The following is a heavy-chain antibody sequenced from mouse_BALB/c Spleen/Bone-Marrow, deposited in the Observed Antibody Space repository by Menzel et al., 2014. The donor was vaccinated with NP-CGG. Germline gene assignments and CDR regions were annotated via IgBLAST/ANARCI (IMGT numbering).Heavy chain of an antibody. CDR1: GYTFTDYN. CDR2: IYPYNGGT. Sequence: VQLKESGPELVKPGASVKISCKASGYTFTDYNMHWVKQSHGKSLEWIGYIYPYNGGTGYNQKFKSKATLAVDNSSSTAYMELRSLTSEDSAVYYCARFRYDWYFDVWGAGTPVTVSS. V-gene: IGHV1S29*02. D-gene: IGHD2-14*01. J-gene: IGHJ1*01. CDR3: ARFRYDWYFDV.